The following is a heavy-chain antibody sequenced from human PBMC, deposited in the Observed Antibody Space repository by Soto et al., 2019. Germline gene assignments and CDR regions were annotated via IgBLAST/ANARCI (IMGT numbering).Heavy chain of an antibody. CDR1: GFTFNSFS. V-gene: IGHV3-48*01. CDR3: ARKGAVGDGYNGFDF. J-gene: IGHJ4*02. D-gene: IGHD5-12*01. CDR2: ISGSSSTI. Sequence: EVQLVESGGGLVQPGGSLRLSCAASGFTFNSFSMNWVRQAPGKGLEWISYISGSSSTIYYADSVKGRFTISRDNAKHLLALQLDSLTGEDTAVYYCARKGAVGDGYNGFDFWGQGTLVTVSS.